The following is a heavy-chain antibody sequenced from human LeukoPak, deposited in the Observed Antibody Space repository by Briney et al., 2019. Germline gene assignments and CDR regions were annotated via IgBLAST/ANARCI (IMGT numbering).Heavy chain of an antibody. D-gene: IGHD3-10*01. Sequence: ASVKVSCKASGYTFTSYGISWVRQAPGQGLEWMGWISAYNGNTNYAQKLQGRVTMTTDTSTSTAYMELRSLRSDDTAVYYCARALPYYYGSGEDAFDIWGQGTLVTVSS. CDR3: ARALPYYYGSGEDAFDI. CDR1: GYTFTSYG. CDR2: ISAYNGNT. J-gene: IGHJ4*02. V-gene: IGHV1-18*01.